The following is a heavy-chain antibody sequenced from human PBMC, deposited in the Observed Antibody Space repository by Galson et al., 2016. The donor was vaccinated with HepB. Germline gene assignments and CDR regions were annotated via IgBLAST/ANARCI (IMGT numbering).Heavy chain of an antibody. Sequence: SLRLSCAASGFTVSSNYMSWVRQAPGKGLEWVSVIYGGSGTSYADSVKGRFSISRDNSKNTLYLQMNSLRAEDTAVYYCARAVDLYYFDYWGQGTLVTVSS. D-gene: IGHD5-24*01. CDR3: ARAVDLYYFDY. V-gene: IGHV3-53*01. J-gene: IGHJ4*02. CDR2: IYGGSGT. CDR1: GFTVSSNY.